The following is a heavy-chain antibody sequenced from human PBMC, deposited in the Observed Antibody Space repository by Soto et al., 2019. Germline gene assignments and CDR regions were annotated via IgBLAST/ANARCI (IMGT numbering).Heavy chain of an antibody. CDR3: AQTGGYGSGTLNGY. V-gene: IGHV3-23*01. D-gene: IGHD3-10*01. CDR2: ISGSGGST. Sequence: EVQLLESGGGLVQPGGSLRLSCAASGFTFSSYAMSWVRQAPGKGLEWVSAISGSGGSTYYADSVKGRFTISRDNSKNTLYLQMNSLRAEDTAVYYCAQTGGYGSGTLNGYWGQGTLVTVSS. CDR1: GFTFSSYA. J-gene: IGHJ4*02.